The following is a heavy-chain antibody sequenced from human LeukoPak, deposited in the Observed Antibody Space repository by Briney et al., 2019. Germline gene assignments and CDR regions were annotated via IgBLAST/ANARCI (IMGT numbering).Heavy chain of an antibody. J-gene: IGHJ4*02. CDR1: GGSFSGYY. Sequence: SETLSLTCAVYGGSFSGYYWSWIRQPPGEGLEWIGTISPSGSTHHNPSLKSRVTISVDTSKSQFSLKLSSVTVADTAVYYCVQKLVGTTLDYWGQGALVTVSS. D-gene: IGHD6-6*01. CDR3: VQKLVGTTLDY. CDR2: ISPSGST. V-gene: IGHV4-34*01.